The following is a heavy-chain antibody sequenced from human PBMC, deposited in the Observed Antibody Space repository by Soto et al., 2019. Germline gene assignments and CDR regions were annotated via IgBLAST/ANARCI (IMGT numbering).Heavy chain of an antibody. CDR1: GRTFGFNADF. CDR3: VTRSLHVFPP. CDR2: IDNCGST. V-gene: IGHV4-39*02. J-gene: IGHJ4*02. Sequence: SLTCTVSGRTFGFNADFWFMAWVRQPPGKGLEWIGSIDNCGSTYNNPPLKSRVIISADATKNHLSLSLHSVTAADTAVDYCVTRSLHVFPPWGQGILVTVSS. D-gene: IGHD3-10*02.